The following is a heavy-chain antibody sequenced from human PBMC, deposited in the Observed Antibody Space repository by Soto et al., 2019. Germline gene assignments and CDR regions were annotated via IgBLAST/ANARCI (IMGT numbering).Heavy chain of an antibody. Sequence: SETLSLTCTVSGDSVSSDAYYWSWIRQPPGEGLEWIGYIYYSGHSYYNPSLRSRLTISVDMSKNQFSLTVNSVTAADTAIYYCARVIRDGYNHDEYADHWGQGTLVTVSS. V-gene: IGHV4-31*03. J-gene: IGHJ4*02. CDR3: ARVIRDGYNHDEYADH. CDR2: IYYSGHS. D-gene: IGHD5-12*01. CDR1: GDSVSSDAYY.